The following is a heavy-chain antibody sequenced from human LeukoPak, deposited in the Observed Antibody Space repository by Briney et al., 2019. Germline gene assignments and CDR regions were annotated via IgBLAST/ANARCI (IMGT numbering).Heavy chain of an antibody. V-gene: IGHV4-30-4*08. CDR1: GGSISSGDYY. Sequence: PSQTLSLTCTVSGGSISSGDYYWSWIRQPPGKGLEWIGYIYYSGSTYYNPSLKSRVTISVDTSKNQFSLKLSSVTAADTAVYYCARGGYSGIGPPPGDLDYWGQGTLVTVSS. J-gene: IGHJ4*02. CDR3: ARGGYSGIGPPPGDLDY. D-gene: IGHD1-26*01. CDR2: IYYSGST.